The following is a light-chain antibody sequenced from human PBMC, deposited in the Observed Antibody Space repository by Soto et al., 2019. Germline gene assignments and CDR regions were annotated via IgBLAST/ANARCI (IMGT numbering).Light chain of an antibody. CDR3: QQYHTYLTWT. CDR2: DAS. CDR1: QSVSMW. Sequence: TQMTQSPSTLSASVGDRVTITCRASQSVSMWLAWYQQKPGKAPRLLIYDASNLESGVPSRFSGSGSRTEFTLTITSLQPEDAATYYCQQYHTYLTWTFGQGTKVEIK. J-gene: IGKJ1*01. V-gene: IGKV1-5*01.